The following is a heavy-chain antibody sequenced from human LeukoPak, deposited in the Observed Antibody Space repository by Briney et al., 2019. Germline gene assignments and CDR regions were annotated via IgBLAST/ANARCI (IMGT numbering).Heavy chain of an antibody. D-gene: IGHD3-22*01. V-gene: IGHV3-30*04. Sequence: GGSLRLSCAASGFTFSNYAMHWVRQAPGKGPEWVALISYDGSNKNYADSVKGRFTISRDNSKNTLFLQMNSLRAEDTAVYYCARSSDSSGYYSYYFDYWGQGTLVTVSS. CDR3: ARSSDSSGYYSYYFDY. CDR1: GFTFSNYA. CDR2: ISYDGSNK. J-gene: IGHJ4*02.